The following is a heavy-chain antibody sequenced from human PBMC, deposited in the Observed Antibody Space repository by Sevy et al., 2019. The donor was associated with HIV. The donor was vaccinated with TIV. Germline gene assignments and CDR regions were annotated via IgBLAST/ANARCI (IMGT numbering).Heavy chain of an antibody. CDR3: AIGIYGSGSRLGLGY. V-gene: IGHV3-7*01. CDR1: GFTFSSYW. Sequence: GGSLRLSCAASGFTFSSYWMTWVRLAPGKGLEWVANMRQDGSEKYYVDSVKGRFTISRDNAKNSLYLQMNSLRAEDTAVYYCAIGIYGSGSRLGLGYWGQGTLVTVSS. CDR2: MRQDGSEK. J-gene: IGHJ4*02. D-gene: IGHD3-10*01.